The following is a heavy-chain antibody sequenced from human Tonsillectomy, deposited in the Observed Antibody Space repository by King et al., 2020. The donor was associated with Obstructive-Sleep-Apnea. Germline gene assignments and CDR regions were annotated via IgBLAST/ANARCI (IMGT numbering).Heavy chain of an antibody. V-gene: IGHV3-23*04. CDR1: GFTFRSYA. J-gene: IGHJ4*02. CDR2: ISGSGGST. D-gene: IGHD6-19*01. Sequence: VQLVESGGGLVQPGGSLRLSCAASGFTFRSYAMSWVRQAPGKGLEWVAAISGSGGSTYYADSVKGRFTISIHNSKNKLYLQMNSLRAEDTAVYYCAKESWGIAVAGYYFDYWGQGTLVTVSS. CDR3: AKESWGIAVAGYYFDY.